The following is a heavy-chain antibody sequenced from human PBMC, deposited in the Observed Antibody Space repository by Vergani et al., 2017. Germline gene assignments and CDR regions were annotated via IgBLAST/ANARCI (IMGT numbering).Heavy chain of an antibody. Sequence: QVQLVQSGAEVKKPGASVKVSCKASGYTFTGYYMHWVRQAPGQGLEWMGWINPNSGGTNYAQKFQGRVTMTRDTSISTAYMELSRLRSDDTAVYYCARVYYYDSSGYYLLSAFDIGGQGTMVTVSS. V-gene: IGHV1-2*02. D-gene: IGHD3-22*01. CDR2: INPNSGGT. CDR3: ARVYYYDSSGYYLLSAFDI. CDR1: GYTFTGYY. J-gene: IGHJ3*02.